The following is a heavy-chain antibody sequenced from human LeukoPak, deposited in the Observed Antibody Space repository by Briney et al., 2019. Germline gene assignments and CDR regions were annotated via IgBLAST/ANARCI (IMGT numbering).Heavy chain of an antibody. CDR3: AKDMDPATAIDY. Sequence: GGSLRLSCAASGFTFSSYVMSWVRQAPGKGLEWVSLISGNDGSTYYADSVKGRFTISRDNSKNTLYLQMNSLRAEDTAVYYCAKDMDPATAIDYWGQGTLVTVSS. V-gene: IGHV3-23*01. CDR2: ISGNDGST. J-gene: IGHJ4*02. CDR1: GFTFSSYV. D-gene: IGHD5-18*01.